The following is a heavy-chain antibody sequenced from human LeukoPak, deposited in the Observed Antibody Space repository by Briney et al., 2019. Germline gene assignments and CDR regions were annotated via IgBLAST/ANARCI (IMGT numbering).Heavy chain of an antibody. CDR3: AKPYCSSTSCWNWFDP. CDR1: GFTFSSYA. CDR2: ISGSGGST. V-gene: IGHV3-23*01. D-gene: IGHD2-2*01. Sequence: GGSLRLSCAASGFTFSSYAMSWVRQAPGKGLEWVSAISGSGGSTYYADSVKGRFTISRDNSKNTLYLQMNSLRAEDTAVYYCAKPYCSSTSCWNWFDPWGQGTLVTVSP. J-gene: IGHJ5*02.